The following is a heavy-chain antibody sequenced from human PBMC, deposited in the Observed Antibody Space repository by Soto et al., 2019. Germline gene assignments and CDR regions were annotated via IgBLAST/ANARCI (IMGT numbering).Heavy chain of an antibody. Sequence: SETLSLTCTVSGGSISSYYWSWIRQPPGKGLEWIGYIYYSGSTNYNPSLKSRVTISVDTSKNQFSLKLSSVTAADTAVYYCARGAPYNWNYGTFDYWGQGTLVTVSS. J-gene: IGHJ4*02. D-gene: IGHD1-7*01. V-gene: IGHV4-59*01. CDR2: IYYSGST. CDR1: GGSISSYY. CDR3: ARGAPYNWNYGTFDY.